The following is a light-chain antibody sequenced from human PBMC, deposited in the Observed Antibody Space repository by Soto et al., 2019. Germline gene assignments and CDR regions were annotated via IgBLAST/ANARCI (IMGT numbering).Light chain of an antibody. CDR3: QQYGRSPFT. J-gene: IGKJ3*01. CDR2: GAS. V-gene: IGKV3-20*01. CDR1: QSVSSSY. Sequence: EIVLTQAPGTLYLSPGERATLSCRASQSVSSSYLAWYQQKPGQAPRLLIYGASSRATGIPGRFSGSGSGTNFTLTISRLEPEDFAVYHCQQYGRSPFTFGPGTKVDIK.